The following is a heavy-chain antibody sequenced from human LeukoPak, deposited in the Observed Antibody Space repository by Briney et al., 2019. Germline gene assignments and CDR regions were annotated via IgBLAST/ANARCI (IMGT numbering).Heavy chain of an antibody. CDR1: GLTFTSNY. D-gene: IGHD1-26*01. Sequence: GGSLRLSCAASGLTFTSNYMTWVRQAPGKGLEWVAIIYSGGYTDYADSVKGRFTISRDNSKNTLYLQMNSLRAEDTAVYHCARRLEYSGSKGVFDYWGRGTLVTVSS. CDR3: ARRLEYSGSKGVFDY. V-gene: IGHV3-66*01. J-gene: IGHJ4*02. CDR2: IYSGGYT.